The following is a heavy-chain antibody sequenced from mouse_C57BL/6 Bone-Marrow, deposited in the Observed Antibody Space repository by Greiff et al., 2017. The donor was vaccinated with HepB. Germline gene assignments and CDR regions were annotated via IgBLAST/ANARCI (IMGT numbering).Heavy chain of an antibody. CDR3: ARHGYYAMDY. Sequence: QVQLQQPGAELVKPGASVKLFCKASGYTFTSSWMHLVKRRHGQGLEWIGMIHPNSGSTNYNEKFKSKATLTVDKSSSTAYMQISSLTSEDSAVYYCARHGYYAMDYWGQGTSVTGST. V-gene: IGHV1-64*01. CDR1: GYTFTSSW. CDR2: IHPNSGST. J-gene: IGHJ4*01.